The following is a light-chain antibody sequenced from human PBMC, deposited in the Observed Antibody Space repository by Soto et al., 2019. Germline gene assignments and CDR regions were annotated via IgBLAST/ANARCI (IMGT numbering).Light chain of an antibody. Sequence: QPVLTQSPSASASLGASVRLTCTLSSGHSSYAIAWHQQQPEKGPRYLMKINSDGSHRKGDGIPDRFSGSSSGAERYLTISSLHSEDEADYYCQTWGTGPWVFGGGTKLTVL. J-gene: IGLJ3*02. CDR3: QTWGTGPWV. V-gene: IGLV4-69*01. CDR2: INSDGSH. CDR1: SGHSSYA.